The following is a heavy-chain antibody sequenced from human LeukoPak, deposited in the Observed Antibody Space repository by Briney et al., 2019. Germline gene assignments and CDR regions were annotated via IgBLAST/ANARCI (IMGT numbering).Heavy chain of an antibody. Sequence: RGSLTLSCAASGFTFSNFGMNWVRQAPGKGLEWVSSINGRADEAHHADSVKGRFTISRDNSKNTLYLQMNSLRAEDTALYYCAKGGDISGWYWFDPWGQGTPVTVSS. D-gene: IGHD6-19*01. J-gene: IGHJ5*02. V-gene: IGHV3-23*01. CDR3: AKGGDISGWYWFDP. CDR2: INGRADEA. CDR1: GFTFSNFG.